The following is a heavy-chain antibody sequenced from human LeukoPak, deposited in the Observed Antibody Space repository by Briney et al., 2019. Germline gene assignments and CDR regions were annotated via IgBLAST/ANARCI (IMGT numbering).Heavy chain of an antibody. V-gene: IGHV4-59*01. CDR1: GGSISSYY. Sequence: SETLSLTCTVSGGSISSYYWSWIRQPPGKGLEWVGYIYNSGSTNYNPSLKSRVTISVDTSKNQFSLKMSSVTAADTAVYYCARGEYCSISSSPVDPWGQGTLVTVSS. J-gene: IGHJ5*02. CDR2: IYNSGST. CDR3: ARGEYCSISSSPVDP. D-gene: IGHD2-2*01.